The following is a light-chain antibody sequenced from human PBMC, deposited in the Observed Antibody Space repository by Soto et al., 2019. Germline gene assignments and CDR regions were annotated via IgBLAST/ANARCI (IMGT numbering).Light chain of an antibody. CDR3: QQYDTSPST. J-gene: IGKJ2*01. CDR2: DAS. Sequence: DIQMTQSPSTLSASVRDRVTITCRASQSIANWLAWYQQKAGKAPNLLIYDASSLGSGVPSRFSGSGTRTEFTLTNSSLTPDDYPTYYCQQYDTSPSTFGQGTKVDSK. CDR1: QSIANW. V-gene: IGKV1-5*01.